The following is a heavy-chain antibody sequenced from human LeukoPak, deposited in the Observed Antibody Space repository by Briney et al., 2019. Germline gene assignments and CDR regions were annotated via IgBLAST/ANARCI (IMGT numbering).Heavy chain of an antibody. Sequence: ASVKVSCTVSGYTFTGYYMHWVRQAPGQGLEWMGWINPNSGGTNYAQKFQGRVTMTRDTSISTAYMELSGLISDDTAVYYCARWSVLVIEDYWGQGTLVTVSS. V-gene: IGHV1-2*02. D-gene: IGHD3-22*01. J-gene: IGHJ4*02. CDR3: ARWSVLVIEDY. CDR2: INPNSGGT. CDR1: GYTFTGYY.